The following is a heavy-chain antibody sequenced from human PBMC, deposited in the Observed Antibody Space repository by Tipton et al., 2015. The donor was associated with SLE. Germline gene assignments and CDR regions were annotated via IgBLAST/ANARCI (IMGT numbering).Heavy chain of an antibody. Sequence: TLSLTCTVSGGSISSSSYYWGWIRQPPGKGLEWIGSIYYSGSTYYNPSLKSRVTISVDTSKNQFSLKLSSVTAADTAVYYCARDPGYGAADFWGQGTLVSVSS. J-gene: IGHJ4*02. V-gene: IGHV4-39*02. D-gene: IGHD3-10*01. CDR1: GGSISSSSYY. CDR2: IYYSGST. CDR3: ARDPGYGAADF.